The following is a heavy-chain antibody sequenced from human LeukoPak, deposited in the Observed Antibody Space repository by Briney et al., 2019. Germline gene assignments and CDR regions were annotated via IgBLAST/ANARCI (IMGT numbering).Heavy chain of an antibody. CDR2: INHSGSA. J-gene: IGHJ4*02. V-gene: IGHV4-34*01. Sequence: SETLSLTCAVSGGSFSGYYWSWIRQPPGKGLEWIGEINHSGSANYNPSLERRVTISINTYKHQFSLKLNSVTAADTAVYYCARGPYYFGSGTDYKRNGYAYWGQGTLVTVSS. CDR1: GGSFSGYY. CDR3: ARGPYYFGSGTDYKRNGYAY. D-gene: IGHD3-10*01.